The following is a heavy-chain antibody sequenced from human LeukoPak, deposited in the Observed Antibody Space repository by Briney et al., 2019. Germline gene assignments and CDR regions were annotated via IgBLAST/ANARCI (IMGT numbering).Heavy chain of an antibody. D-gene: IGHD6-19*01. V-gene: IGHV4-34*01. J-gene: IGHJ4*02. CDR2: INHSGST. Sequence: SETLSLTCAVYGGSFSGYYWSWIRQPPGKGPEWIGEINHSGSTNYNPSLKSRVTISVDTSKNQFSLKLSSVTAADTAVYYCARGRVRIAVAGSFDYWGQGTLVTVSS. CDR1: GGSFSGYY. CDR3: ARGRVRIAVAGSFDY.